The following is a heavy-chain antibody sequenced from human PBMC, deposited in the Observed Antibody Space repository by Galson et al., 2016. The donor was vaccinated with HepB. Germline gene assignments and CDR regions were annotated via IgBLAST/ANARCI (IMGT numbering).Heavy chain of an antibody. CDR1: GFTLRGYS. D-gene: IGHD5-18*01. V-gene: IGHV3-48*01. Sequence: SLRLSCAASGFTLRGYSMNWVRQAPGKGLEWVSYISSSSGTIYYADSVKGRFTISRDNAKNSLYLQMNSLRAEDTAVYYCARELQLLPSLGYWGQGTLVTVSS. CDR2: ISSSSGTI. CDR3: ARELQLLPSLGY. J-gene: IGHJ4*02.